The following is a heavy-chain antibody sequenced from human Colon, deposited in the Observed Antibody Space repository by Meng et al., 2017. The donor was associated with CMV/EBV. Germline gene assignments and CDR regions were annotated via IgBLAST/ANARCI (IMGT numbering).Heavy chain of an antibody. CDR3: IKDVQPGGAAF. CDR1: GFNVHDHG. Sequence: GGSLRLSCVGSGFNVHDHGTHWVRQAPGKGLEWVSGIIWGDGRVGYAESVKGRFTISRDKGQNSVFLEMNSLRVEDTALYYCIKDVQPGGAAFWGQGTTVTVSS. D-gene: IGHD1-14*01. CDR2: IIWGDGRV. V-gene: IGHV3-9*01. J-gene: IGHJ6*02.